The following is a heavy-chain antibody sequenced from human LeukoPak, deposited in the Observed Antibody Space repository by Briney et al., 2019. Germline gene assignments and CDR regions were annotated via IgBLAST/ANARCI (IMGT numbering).Heavy chain of an antibody. CDR1: GFTFSNAW. V-gene: IGHV3-15*01. J-gene: IGHJ4*02. CDR2: IKSKTDGGTT. D-gene: IGHD6-19*01. CDR3: AKRAVAGTGRAFDY. Sequence: GGSLRLSCAASGFTFSNAWMSWVRQAPGKGLEWVGRIKSKTDGGTTDYAAPVKGRFTISRDDSKNTLYLQMNTLRAEDTAVYYCAKRAVAGTGRAFDYWGQGTLVTVSS.